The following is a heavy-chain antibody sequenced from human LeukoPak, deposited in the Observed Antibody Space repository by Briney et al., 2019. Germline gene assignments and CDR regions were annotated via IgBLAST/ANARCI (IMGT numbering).Heavy chain of an antibody. Sequence: SETLSLTCTVSGGSISSSSYYWSWIRQPAGKGLEWIGRIFTSGQTDYNPSLKSRVTMSLDTSKNQFSLKLNSVTAADTAVYHCARIRYSSGSYSYFDYWGQGTLVTVSS. V-gene: IGHV4-61*02. CDR3: ARIRYSSGSYSYFDY. CDR1: GGSISSSSYY. CDR2: IFTSGQT. J-gene: IGHJ4*02. D-gene: IGHD3-10*01.